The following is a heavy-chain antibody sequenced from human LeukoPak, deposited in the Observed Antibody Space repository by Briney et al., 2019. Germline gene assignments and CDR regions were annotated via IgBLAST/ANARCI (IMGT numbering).Heavy chain of an antibody. CDR1: GDSISSSGYY. V-gene: IGHV4-39*01. CDR3: ARLGVVVAATQIDY. Sequence: SETLSLTCTVSGDSISSSGYYCGWIRRPPGKGLEWIGSIYYSGSTYYNPSLKSRVTISVDTSKNQFSLKLSSVTAADTAVYYCARLGVVVAATQIDYWGQGTLVTVSS. J-gene: IGHJ4*02. CDR2: IYYSGST. D-gene: IGHD2-15*01.